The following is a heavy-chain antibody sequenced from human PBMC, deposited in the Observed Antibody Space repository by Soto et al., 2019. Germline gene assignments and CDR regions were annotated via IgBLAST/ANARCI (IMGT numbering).Heavy chain of an antibody. D-gene: IGHD3-22*01. CDR1: GFTFSSYE. CDR3: ASPPSHYDSSGYYYFDY. J-gene: IGHJ4*02. CDR2: ISSSGSTI. V-gene: IGHV3-48*03. Sequence: GGSLRLSCAASGFTFSSYEMNWVRQAPGKGLEWVSYISSSGSTIYYADSVKGRFTISRDNAKNSLYLQMNSLRAEDTAVYYCASPPSHYDSSGYYYFDYWGQGTLVTVSS.